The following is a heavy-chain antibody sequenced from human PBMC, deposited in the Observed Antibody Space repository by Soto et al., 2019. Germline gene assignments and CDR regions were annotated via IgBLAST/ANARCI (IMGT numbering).Heavy chain of an antibody. J-gene: IGHJ6*02. D-gene: IGHD5-18*01. Sequence: KPSETLSLTCTVSGGSISNGGYYWTWIRQHPGKGLEWIGYIYYSGSTYYNPSLKSRVTISVDTSKNQFSLKLTSVTAADTAVYYCARWINVDTAMAVFYYYYGMDVWGQGTTVTVSS. V-gene: IGHV4-31*03. CDR3: ARWINVDTAMAVFYYYYGMDV. CDR1: GGSISNGGYY. CDR2: IYYSGST.